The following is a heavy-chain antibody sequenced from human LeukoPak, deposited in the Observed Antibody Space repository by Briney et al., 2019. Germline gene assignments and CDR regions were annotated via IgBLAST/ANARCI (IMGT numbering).Heavy chain of an antibody. Sequence: SVKVSRKASGSAFSGYTITWVRQAPGQGLEWVGGIITNLASTNYAQKFQGRVTISADDSTSTAYMQLRSLTSEDTAFYYCALAFSGYDRWFPEPPDQWGQGTLVTVSS. V-gene: IGHV1-69*01. CDR3: ALAFSGYDRWFPEPPDQ. D-gene: IGHD5-12*01. J-gene: IGHJ4*02. CDR2: IITNLAST. CDR1: GSAFSGYT.